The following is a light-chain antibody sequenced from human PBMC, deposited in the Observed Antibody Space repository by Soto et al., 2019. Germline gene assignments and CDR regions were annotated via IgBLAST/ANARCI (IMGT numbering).Light chain of an antibody. J-gene: IGKJ4*01. CDR1: HSVNNN. Sequence: THSPAILCVSPGETHTLYCRADHSVNNNLVSYQQKPAQAPTLLIYRASTRATDIPARFSGSGSGTEYSLTIISLQSEDYSIYYCQQSDNWPLLSFGGGTKVDIK. V-gene: IGKV3-15*01. CDR3: QQSDNWPLLS. CDR2: RAS.